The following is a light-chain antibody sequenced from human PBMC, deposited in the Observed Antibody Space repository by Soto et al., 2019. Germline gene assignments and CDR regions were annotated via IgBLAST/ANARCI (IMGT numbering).Light chain of an antibody. J-gene: IGKJ1*01. Sequence: DIPMTQSPSSLSASVGDRVTITCRASQSISSYLNWYQQKPGKAPKLLIYAASSLQSGVPSRFSGSGSGSDFTLTISSLQPEDFATYYCQHSYSTLWTFGQGTNVEIK. CDR2: AAS. CDR1: QSISSY. V-gene: IGKV1-39*01. CDR3: QHSYSTLWT.